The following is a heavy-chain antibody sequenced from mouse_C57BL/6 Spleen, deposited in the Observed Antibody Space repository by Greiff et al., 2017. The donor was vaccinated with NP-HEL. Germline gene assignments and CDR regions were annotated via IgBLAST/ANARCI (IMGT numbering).Heavy chain of an antibody. CDR1: GYTFTSYW. J-gene: IGHJ2*01. D-gene: IGHD2-4*01. CDR3: ARFYDYDLDY. V-gene: IGHV1-59*01. Sequence: QVQLQQPGAELVRPGTSVKLSCKASGYTFTSYWMHWVKQRPGQGLEWIGVIDPSDSYTNYNQKFKGKATLTVDTSSSTADMQLSSLTSEDSAVYYCARFYDYDLDYWGQGTTLTVSS. CDR2: IDPSDSYT.